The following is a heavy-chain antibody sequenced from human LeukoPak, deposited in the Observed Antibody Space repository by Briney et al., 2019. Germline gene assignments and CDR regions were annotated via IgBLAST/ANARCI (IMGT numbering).Heavy chain of an antibody. V-gene: IGHV3-66*02. CDR1: GFTVSTNY. Sequence: GGSLRLSCAASGFTVSTNYMSWVRQAPGKGLEWVSVIYSGDNTYYVDSVKGRFTISRDNSKNTLFLQMNRLRAEDTAVYYCAGRRVLDASFDYWGQGTLVTVSS. CDR2: IYSGDNT. J-gene: IGHJ4*02. CDR3: AGRRVLDASFDY. D-gene: IGHD3-16*01.